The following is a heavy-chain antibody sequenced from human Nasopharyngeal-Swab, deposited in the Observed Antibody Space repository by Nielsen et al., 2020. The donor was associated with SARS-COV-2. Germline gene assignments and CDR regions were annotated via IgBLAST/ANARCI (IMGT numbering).Heavy chain of an antibody. J-gene: IGHJ6*02. CDR3: ARDTSVDIVLLYYGMDV. D-gene: IGHD5-12*01. Sequence: GGSLRLSCAASGLTFSSHAIHWVRQAPGKGLEWVAVISYDGSNKFYADSVKGRFTISRDNSKNTLYLQMNSLRAEDTAVYYCARDTSVDIVLLYYGMDVWGQGTTVTVSS. CDR1: GLTFSSHA. CDR2: ISYDGSNK. V-gene: IGHV3-30-3*01.